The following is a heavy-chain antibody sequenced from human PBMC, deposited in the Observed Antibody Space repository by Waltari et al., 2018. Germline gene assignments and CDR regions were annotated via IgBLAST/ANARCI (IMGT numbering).Heavy chain of an antibody. CDR2: IYYSGST. V-gene: IGHV4-39*07. CDR1: GGSISRSNSY. CDR3: ARYSSSPYYYGMDV. Sequence: QLQLQESGPGLAKPSETLSLTCAVSGGSISRSNSYWGWIRQPPGKGLEWIGSIYYSGSTYYNPSLKSRVTISVDTSKNQFSLKLSSVTAADTAVYYCARYSSSPYYYGMDVWGQGTTVTVSS. D-gene: IGHD6-13*01. J-gene: IGHJ6*02.